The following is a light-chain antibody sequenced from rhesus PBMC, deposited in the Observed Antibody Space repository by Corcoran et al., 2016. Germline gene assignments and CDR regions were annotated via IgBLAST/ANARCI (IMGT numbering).Light chain of an antibody. J-gene: IGLJ1*01. Sequence: QAAPTQSPSVSGSPGQSVTISCTGTTSDIGAYTRVSWYLHHPGKAPKLLIYEVSKRPSGVSDRFSGSKSGNTASLTISGPQPEDEAYYYCSSYTNSNTFVFGSGTRLTVL. CDR1: TSDIGAYTR. CDR2: EVS. V-gene: IGLV2-13*03. CDR3: SSYTNSNTFV.